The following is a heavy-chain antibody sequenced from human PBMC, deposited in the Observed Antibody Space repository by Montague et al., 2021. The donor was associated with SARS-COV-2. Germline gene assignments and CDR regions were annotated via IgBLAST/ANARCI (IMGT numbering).Heavy chain of an antibody. CDR2: INGDGLTT. D-gene: IGHD1-26*01. CDR3: VKDTSEFEVLNAFDV. Sequence: SLRLSCAASGFTFDDYAMHWVRQAPGQGLEWVSLINGDGLTTIDTYSVEGRFIISRDNSKNSLYLQMKSLRTEDTALYFCVKDTSEFEVLNAFDVWGQGTQVTVSS. V-gene: IGHV3-43*02. CDR1: GFTFDDYA. J-gene: IGHJ3*01.